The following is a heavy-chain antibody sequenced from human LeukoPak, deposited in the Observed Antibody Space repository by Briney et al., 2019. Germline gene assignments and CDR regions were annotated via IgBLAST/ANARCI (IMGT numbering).Heavy chain of an antibody. CDR3: ARVPTHSSGWSRVGGDAFDI. V-gene: IGHV7-4-1*02. Sequence: GASVKVSCKASGYTFTSYAMNWVRQAPGQGLEWMGWINTNTGNPTYAQGFTGRFVFSLDTSVSTAYLQISSLKAEDTAVYYCARVPTHSSGWSRVGGDAFDIWGQGTMVTVSS. CDR1: GYTFTSYA. CDR2: INTNTGNP. D-gene: IGHD6-19*01. J-gene: IGHJ3*02.